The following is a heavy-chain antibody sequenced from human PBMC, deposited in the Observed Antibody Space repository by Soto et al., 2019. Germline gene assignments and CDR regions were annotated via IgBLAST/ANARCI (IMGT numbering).Heavy chain of an antibody. Sequence: ASVKVSCKASGYTFTSYFISWVRQAPGQGLQWMGWVSAYNGNTNYAQKLQGRVTMTTDTSTSTAYMELRSLRSDDTAVYYRARESAYGDQYYFDYWGQGTLVTVSS. CDR3: ARESAYGDQYYFDY. CDR2: VSAYNGNT. J-gene: IGHJ4*02. CDR1: GYTFTSYF. V-gene: IGHV1-18*01. D-gene: IGHD4-17*01.